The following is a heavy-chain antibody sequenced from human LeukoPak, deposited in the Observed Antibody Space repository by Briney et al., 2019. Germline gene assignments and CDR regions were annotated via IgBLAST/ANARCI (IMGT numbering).Heavy chain of an antibody. CDR2: INPNSGDT. V-gene: IGHV1-2*02. CDR1: GYSFTGYF. J-gene: IGHJ6*02. Sequence: ASVKVSCKASGYSFTGYFMQWVRQAPGQGLEWMGWINPNSGDTNYAQKFQGRVTMTRDTSISTAYMELSRLRSDDAAVYYCARRLYYAMDVWGQGTTVTVSS. CDR3: ARRLYYAMDV.